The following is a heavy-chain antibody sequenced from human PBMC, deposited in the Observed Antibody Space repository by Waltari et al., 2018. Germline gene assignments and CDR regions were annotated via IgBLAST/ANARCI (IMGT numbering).Heavy chain of an antibody. CDR1: GYTFIDYY. D-gene: IGHD5-12*01. CDR2: INPNSGGT. J-gene: IGHJ2*01. CDR3: ARRGYDWTFDL. Sequence: QVQMMQSEAEVKVPGASVKVSCKTSGYTFIDYYLHWVRQAPGQGLEWMGRINPNSGGTNYAQKFQGRVTMTRDTSISTAYMELSRLRSDDTAVYYCARRGYDWTFDLWGRGTLVTVSS. V-gene: IGHV1-2*06.